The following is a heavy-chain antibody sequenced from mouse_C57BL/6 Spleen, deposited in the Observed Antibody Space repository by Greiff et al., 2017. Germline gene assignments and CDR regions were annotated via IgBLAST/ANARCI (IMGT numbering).Heavy chain of an antibody. CDR2: IDPSDSYT. Sequence: QVQLQQPGAELVMPGASVKLSCKASGYTFTSYWMHWVKQRPGQGLEWIGEIDPSDSYTNYNQKFKGKSTLTVDKSSSTAYMQLSSLTSEDSAVYYCSISGDSNPDYWGQGTTLTVSS. V-gene: IGHV1-69*01. J-gene: IGHJ2*01. D-gene: IGHD2-5*01. CDR3: SISGDSNPDY. CDR1: GYTFTSYW.